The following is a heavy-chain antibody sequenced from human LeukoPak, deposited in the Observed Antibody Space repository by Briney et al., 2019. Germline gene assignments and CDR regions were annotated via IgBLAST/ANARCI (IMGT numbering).Heavy chain of an antibody. CDR3: ARGPGYDFWSGYQTFDY. J-gene: IGHJ4*02. CDR2: IYHSGST. CDR1: GGSISSGGYS. V-gene: IGHV4-30-2*01. Sequence: SQTLSLTCAVSGGSISSGGYSWSWIRQPPGKGLEWIGYIYHSGSTYYNPSLESRVTISVDRSKNQFSLKLSSVTAADTAVYYCARGPGYDFWSGYQTFDYWGQGTLVTVSS. D-gene: IGHD3-3*01.